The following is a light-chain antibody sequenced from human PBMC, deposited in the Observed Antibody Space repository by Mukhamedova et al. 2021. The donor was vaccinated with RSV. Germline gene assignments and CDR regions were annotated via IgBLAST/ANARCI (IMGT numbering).Light chain of an antibody. CDR3: SNYEILPWRLS. V-gene: IGKV1-33*01. Sequence: DASNLETGVPSRFSGSGSGTDFTFTINGLQPEDIAKYYCSNYEILPWRLSFGGGTKVEI. J-gene: IGKJ4*01. CDR2: DAS.